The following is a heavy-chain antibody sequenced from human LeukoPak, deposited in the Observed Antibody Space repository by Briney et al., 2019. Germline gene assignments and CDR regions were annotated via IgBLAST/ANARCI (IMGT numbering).Heavy chain of an antibody. Sequence: PSETLSLTCTVSGGSISSYYWSWIRQPPGKGLEWIGYIYYSGSTNYNPSLKSRVTISVDTSKNQFSLKLSSVTAADTAVYYCATADSPDYYYYYMDVWGKGTTVTVSS. J-gene: IGHJ6*03. D-gene: IGHD2-2*01. CDR3: ATADSPDYYYYYMDV. CDR1: GGSISSYY. CDR2: IYYSGST. V-gene: IGHV4-59*01.